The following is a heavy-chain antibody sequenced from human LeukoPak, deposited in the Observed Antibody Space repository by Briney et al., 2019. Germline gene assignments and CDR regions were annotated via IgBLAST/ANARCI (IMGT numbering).Heavy chain of an antibody. CDR2: IYSTGST. D-gene: IGHD3-22*01. J-gene: IGHJ3*02. CDR1: GGSITSYY. V-gene: IGHV4-59*01. CDR3: ATHYDSSGYYLLPFDI. Sequence: SETLSLTCTVSGGSITSYYWSWIRQPPGKGLEWIGYIYSTGSTNYNPSLRSRVTISVDTSKNQFSLRLTSVTAADTAVYYCATHYDSSGYYLLPFDIWGQGTMVTVSS.